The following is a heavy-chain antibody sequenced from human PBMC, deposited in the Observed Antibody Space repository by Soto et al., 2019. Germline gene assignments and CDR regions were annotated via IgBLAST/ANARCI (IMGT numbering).Heavy chain of an antibody. CDR1: GFTVSSNY. J-gene: IGHJ5*02. CDR2: IYSGGST. Sequence: GGSLRLSCAASGFTVSSNYMSWVRQAPGKGLEWVSVIYSGGSTYYADSVKGRFTISRHNSKNTLYLQMNSLRAEDTAVYYCARGLIAVAGQFDPWGQGTLVTVSS. D-gene: IGHD6-19*01. CDR3: ARGLIAVAGQFDP. V-gene: IGHV3-53*04.